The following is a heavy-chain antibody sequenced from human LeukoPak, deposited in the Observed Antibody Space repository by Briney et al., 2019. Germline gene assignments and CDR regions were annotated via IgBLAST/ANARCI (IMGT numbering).Heavy chain of an antibody. D-gene: IGHD3-10*01. CDR3: AIDRLVRGPTYGMDV. CDR2: ISAYNGNT. V-gene: IGHV1-18*04. J-gene: IGHJ6*04. CDR1: GYTFTSYG. Sequence: ASVKLSCKASGYTFTSYGISGARQAPGQGLEWIGWISAYNGNTNYAQKLHGRVTMTTHTSTSTAYIELRRLTSDGTAVYYGAIDRLVRGPTYGMDVWGKGTTVTVSS.